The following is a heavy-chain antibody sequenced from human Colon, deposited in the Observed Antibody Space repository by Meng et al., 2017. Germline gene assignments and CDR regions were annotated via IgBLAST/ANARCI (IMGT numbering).Heavy chain of an antibody. V-gene: IGHV3-30*01. D-gene: IGHD3-3*01. CDR2: ISYDGSNK. Sequence: GESLKISCAASGFTFSSYAMHWVRQAPGKGLEWVAVISYDGSNKYYADSVKGRFTISRDNSKNTLYLQMNSRRAEDTAVYYCDPLGVSGDFDYWGQGTLVTVSS. CDR1: GFTFSSYA. CDR3: DPLGVSGDFDY. J-gene: IGHJ4*02.